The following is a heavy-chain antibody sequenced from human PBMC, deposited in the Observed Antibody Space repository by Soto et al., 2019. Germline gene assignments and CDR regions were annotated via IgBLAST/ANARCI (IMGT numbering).Heavy chain of an antibody. CDR3: ARDRAVAGYVYDY. CDR1: GLTFSSYS. CDR2: ISSGSSTI. D-gene: IGHD6-19*01. Sequence: EVQLVESGGGLVQPGGSLRLSCAASGLTFSSYSMNWVRQAPGRGLEWVSYISSGSSTIYYTDSVKGRFTISRDNAKHSLYLQMNSLRDEDTAVYYCARDRAVAGYVYDYWGQGTLVTVSS. V-gene: IGHV3-48*02. J-gene: IGHJ4*02.